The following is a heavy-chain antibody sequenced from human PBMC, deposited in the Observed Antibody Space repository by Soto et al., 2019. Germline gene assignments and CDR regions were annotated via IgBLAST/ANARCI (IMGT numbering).Heavy chain of an antibody. J-gene: IGHJ4*02. D-gene: IGHD3-22*01. Sequence: SETLSLNCAVSGGSISSGGYSWSWIRQPPGKGLEWIGYIYHSGSTYYNPSLKSRVTISVDRSKNQFSLKLSSVTAADTAVYYCARESFYDSGGFHGFDYWGQGTLVT. CDR3: ARESFYDSGGFHGFDY. CDR1: GGSISSGGYS. CDR2: IYHSGST. V-gene: IGHV4-30-2*01.